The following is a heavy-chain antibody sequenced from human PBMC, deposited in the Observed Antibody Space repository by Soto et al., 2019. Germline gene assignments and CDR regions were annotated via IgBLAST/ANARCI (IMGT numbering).Heavy chain of an antibody. Sequence: SETLSLTCAVYGGSFSGYYWNWIRQPPGKGLEWIGEIDHSGYTNYNPSLKSRVTISVDTSKNQFSLRLTSVTAADTAMYYCARAEYNDILTGYHNWFDPWGQGTLVTVSS. CDR1: GGSFSGYY. CDR3: ARAEYNDILTGYHNWFDP. D-gene: IGHD3-9*01. V-gene: IGHV4-34*01. J-gene: IGHJ5*02. CDR2: IDHSGYT.